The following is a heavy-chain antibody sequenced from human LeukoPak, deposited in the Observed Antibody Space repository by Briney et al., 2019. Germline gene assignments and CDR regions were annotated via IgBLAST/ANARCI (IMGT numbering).Heavy chain of an antibody. J-gene: IGHJ4*02. Sequence: GESLKISCKGSGYSFTSYWISWVRQMPGKGLEWMGRIDPSDSYTNYGLSFQGHVTISVDKSITTAYLQWSSLKASDTAMYYCARHEQWLAYYFDYWGQGTLVTVSS. CDR1: GYSFTSYW. CDR3: ARHEQWLAYYFDY. D-gene: IGHD6-19*01. V-gene: IGHV5-10-1*01. CDR2: IDPSDSYT.